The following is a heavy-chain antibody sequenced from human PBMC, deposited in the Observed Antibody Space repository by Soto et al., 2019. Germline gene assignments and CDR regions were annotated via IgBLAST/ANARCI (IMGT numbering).Heavy chain of an antibody. CDR2: INHSGST. CDR3: ARSSSGHNWFDP. V-gene: IGHV4-34*01. Sequence: PSETLSLTCAVYGGSFIGYYWSWIRQPPGKGLEWIGEINHSGSTNYNPSLKSRVTISVDMSKNQFSLKLSSVTAADTAVYYCARSSSGHNWFDPWGQGTLVTVSS. J-gene: IGHJ5*02. CDR1: GGSFIGYY. D-gene: IGHD6-19*01.